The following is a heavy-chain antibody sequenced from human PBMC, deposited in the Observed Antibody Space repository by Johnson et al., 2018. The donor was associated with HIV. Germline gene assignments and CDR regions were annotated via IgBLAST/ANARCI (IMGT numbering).Heavy chain of an antibody. CDR2: IYSGGST. V-gene: IGHV3-53*01. D-gene: IGHD5-18*01. J-gene: IGHJ3*02. CDR1: GFTVSSNY. CDR3: ARAYSYGAFDI. Sequence: VLLLESGGGLIQPGGSLRLSCAASGFTVSSNYMSWVRQAPGKGLEWVSVIYSGGSTYYADSVKGRFTISRDNSKNTLYFQMNSLRAEDTAVYYCARAYSYGAFDIWGQGTMVTVSS.